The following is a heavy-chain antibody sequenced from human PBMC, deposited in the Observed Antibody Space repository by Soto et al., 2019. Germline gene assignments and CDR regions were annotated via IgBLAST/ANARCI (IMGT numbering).Heavy chain of an antibody. D-gene: IGHD5-12*01. V-gene: IGHV3-23*01. J-gene: IGHJ4*02. CDR1: GFSFSSYA. CDR2: ISARGGSS. CDR3: AKGSIEYSASVDN. Sequence: EVQLLESGGGLVQPGGSLRLSCAASGFSFSSYAMVWVRQAPGKGLERVSVISARGGSSYFADSVKARFTISRDNSKNVLSLEMNSLRAEDTAIYFCAKGSIEYSASVDNWGQGTLVLVSS.